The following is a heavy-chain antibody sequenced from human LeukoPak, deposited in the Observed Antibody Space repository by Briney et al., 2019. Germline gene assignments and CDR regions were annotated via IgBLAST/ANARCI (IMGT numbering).Heavy chain of an antibody. Sequence: GGSLRLSCAASGFTFSSYSMNWVRQAPGKGLEWVSSISSSSSYIYYADSVKGRFTISRDNAKNSLYLQMNSLRAEDTAVYYCARDCSSTSWYATLGYWGREPLLTVSS. CDR2: ISSSSSYI. J-gene: IGHJ4*02. D-gene: IGHD2-2*01. V-gene: IGHV3-21*01. CDR1: GFTFSSYS. CDR3: ARDCSSTSWYATLGY.